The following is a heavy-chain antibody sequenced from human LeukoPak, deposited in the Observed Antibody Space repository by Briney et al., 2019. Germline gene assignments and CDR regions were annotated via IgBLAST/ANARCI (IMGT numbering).Heavy chain of an antibody. D-gene: IGHD2-15*01. CDR1: GFTFSSYA. CDR2: ISGSVGST. V-gene: IGHV3-23*01. CDR3: AKDRSVVAAVYYYYGMDV. Sequence: PGGSLRLPCAASGFTFSSYAMSWVRQAPGKGLEWVSAISGSVGSTYYADSVKGRFTISRDNSKNTLYLQMNSLRAEDTAVYYCAKDRSVVAAVYYYYGMDVWGQGTTVTVSS. J-gene: IGHJ6*02.